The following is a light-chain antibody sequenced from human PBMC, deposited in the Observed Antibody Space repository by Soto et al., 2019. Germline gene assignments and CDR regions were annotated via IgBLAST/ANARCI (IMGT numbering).Light chain of an antibody. Sequence: QSVLTQPASVSGSPGQSITISCTGVSSYIGGFDYVSWYQQHPGKAPRLIIYGVTNRPSGVSNRFSGSKSGNTASLSITGLQAQDEADYYCSSYTTTATLVVFGGGTKVTVL. V-gene: IGLV2-14*03. CDR3: SSYTTTATLVV. CDR1: SSYIGGFDY. CDR2: GVT. J-gene: IGLJ3*02.